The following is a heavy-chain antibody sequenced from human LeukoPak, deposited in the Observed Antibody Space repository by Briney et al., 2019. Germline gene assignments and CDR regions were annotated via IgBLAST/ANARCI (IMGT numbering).Heavy chain of an antibody. CDR3: AKLGGDGYDFVAWFDP. D-gene: IGHD5-24*01. Sequence: PGESLKISCKGSGYSFTNYWIGWVRQMPGRGLEWMGIIYPGDSDTRYSPSFQGQVTISADKSISTAYLQWSSLKASDTAIYYCAKLGGDGYDFVAWFDPWGQGTLVTVSS. CDR1: GYSFTNYW. V-gene: IGHV5-51*01. J-gene: IGHJ5*02. CDR2: IYPGDSDT.